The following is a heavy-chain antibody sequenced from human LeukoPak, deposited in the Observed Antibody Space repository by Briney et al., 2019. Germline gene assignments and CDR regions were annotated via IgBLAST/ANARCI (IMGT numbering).Heavy chain of an antibody. V-gene: IGHV1-2*02. D-gene: IGHD3-22*01. CDR1: GYTFTGYY. CDR2: INPNSGGT. Sequence: EASVKVSCKASGYTFTGYYMHWVRQAPGQGLEWMGWINPNSGGTNYAQKFQGRVTMTRDTSISTAYMELSRLRSEDTAVYYCARGRYYYDSSGYWTIDYWGQGTLVTVSS. J-gene: IGHJ4*02. CDR3: ARGRYYYDSSGYWTIDY.